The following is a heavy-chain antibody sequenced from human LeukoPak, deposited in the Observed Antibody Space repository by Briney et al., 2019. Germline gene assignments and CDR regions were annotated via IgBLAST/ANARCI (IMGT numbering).Heavy chain of an antibody. V-gene: IGHV4-39*07. CDR3: ARGVGPRGGGGGYDFWSGYLQFNWFDP. Sequence: SETLSLTCTVSGGSISSSSYYWGWIRQPPGKGLEWIVRIYYSGSTYSNPSLKSRVTISVDTSKNQFSLKLSSVTAADTAVYYCARGVGPRGGGGGYDFWSGYLQFNWFDPWGQGTLVTVSS. CDR1: GGSISSSSYY. J-gene: IGHJ5*02. CDR2: IYYSGST. D-gene: IGHD3-3*01.